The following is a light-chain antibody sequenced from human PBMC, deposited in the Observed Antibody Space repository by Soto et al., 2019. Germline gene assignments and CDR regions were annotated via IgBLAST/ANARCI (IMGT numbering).Light chain of an antibody. CDR2: DNN. V-gene: IGLV1-44*01. CDR3: ATWDGSLSAVV. J-gene: IGLJ2*01. Sequence: QSVLTQPPSATGTPGQRVTISCSGSTSNIGSNAVYWYQQLPGTAPNVLMYDNNQRPSGVPDRFSGSKSGTSASLAISGLQSDDEADYYCATWDGSLSAVVFGGGTKVTVL. CDR1: TSNIGSNA.